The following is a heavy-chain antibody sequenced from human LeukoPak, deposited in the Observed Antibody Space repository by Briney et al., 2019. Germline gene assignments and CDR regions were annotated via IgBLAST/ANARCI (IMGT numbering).Heavy chain of an antibody. CDR3: AREFPELEHWAFGI. CDR1: GGTFSSYA. J-gene: IGHJ3*02. D-gene: IGHD1/OR15-1a*01. V-gene: IGHV1-69*01. CDR2: IIPIFGTA. Sequence: SVKVSCKASGGTFSSYAISWVRQAPGQGLEWMGGIIPIFGTANYAQKFQGRVTITADEPTSTAYMELSSLRSEDTAVYYCAREFPELEHWAFGIWGQGTMVTVSS.